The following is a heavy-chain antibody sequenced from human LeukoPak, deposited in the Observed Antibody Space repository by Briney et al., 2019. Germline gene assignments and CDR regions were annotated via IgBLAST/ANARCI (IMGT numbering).Heavy chain of an antibody. V-gene: IGHV4-30-2*01. CDR2: IYDRGPA. J-gene: IGHJ5*01. Sequence: PSETLSLTCTVSGDSISVYYWTWIRQPPGKGLEWIGCIYDRGPAYYNPSLKSRFTISVDRPKNQFFLNVTSLTAADTAVYYCARSRQASGLFNSWGQGTLVVVSS. CDR1: GDSISVYY. D-gene: IGHD3-10*01. CDR3: ARSRQASGLFNS.